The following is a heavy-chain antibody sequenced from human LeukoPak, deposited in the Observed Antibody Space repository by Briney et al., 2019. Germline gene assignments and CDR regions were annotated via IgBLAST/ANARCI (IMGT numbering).Heavy chain of an antibody. D-gene: IGHD3-10*01. V-gene: IGHV4-59*08. CDR3: AGLIRPGWFDP. CDR2: IYYSGST. CDR1: GGSISSYY. J-gene: IGHJ3*01. Sequence: SETLSLTCTVSGGSISSYYWSWIRQPLGKGLEWIGYIYYSGSTNYNPSLKSRVTISVDTSKNQFSLKLSSVTAADTAVYYCAGLIRPGWFDPWGQGTTVIISS.